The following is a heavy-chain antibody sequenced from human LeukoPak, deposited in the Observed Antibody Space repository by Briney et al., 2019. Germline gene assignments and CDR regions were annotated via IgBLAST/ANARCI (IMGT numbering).Heavy chain of an antibody. J-gene: IGHJ4*02. CDR2: ISYDGSNK. CDR3: AKATWIQLWLAFYY. CDR1: GFTFGSYG. D-gene: IGHD5-18*01. V-gene: IGHV3-30*18. Sequence: GGSLRLSCAASGFTFGSYGMHWVRQAPGKGLEGVAVISYDGSNKYYADSVKGRFTISRDNSKNTLYLQMNSLRAEDTAVYYCAKATWIQLWLAFYYWGQGTLVTVSS.